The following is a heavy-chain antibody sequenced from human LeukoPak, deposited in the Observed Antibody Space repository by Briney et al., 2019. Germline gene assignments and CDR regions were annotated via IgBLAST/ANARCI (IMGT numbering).Heavy chain of an antibody. J-gene: IGHJ5*02. Sequence: SQTLSLTCTVSGGSISSGSYYWGWIRQPPGKGLEWIGSIYYSGSTYYNPSLKSRVTISVDTSKNQFSLKLSSVTAADTAVYYCARSALMTYYDFWSGYRPSWFDPWGQGTLVTVSS. V-gene: IGHV4-39*01. CDR3: ARSALMTYYDFWSGYRPSWFDP. CDR2: IYYSGST. D-gene: IGHD3-3*01. CDR1: GGSISSGSYY.